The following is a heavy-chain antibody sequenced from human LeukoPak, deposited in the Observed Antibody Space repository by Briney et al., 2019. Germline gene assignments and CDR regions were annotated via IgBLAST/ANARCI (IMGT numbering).Heavy chain of an antibody. CDR3: VKDLRSDFMGVLSRYLSY. J-gene: IGHJ4*02. CDR1: AFTFSSFA. Sequence: SGGSLRLSCSASAFTFSSFAMHGVRQAPGKGLEYVAAISRNGGSTYYADSVKGRFTISRDNSKSTLYLQMSSLRAEDTAVYLCVKDLRSDFMGVLSRYLSYWGQGTLVTVSS. D-gene: IGHD2/OR15-2a*01. V-gene: IGHV3-64D*09. CDR2: ISRNGGST.